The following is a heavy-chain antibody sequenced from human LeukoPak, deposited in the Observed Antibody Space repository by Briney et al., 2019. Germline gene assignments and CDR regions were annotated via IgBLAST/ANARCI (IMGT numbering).Heavy chain of an antibody. D-gene: IGHD1-26*01. CDR1: GFSFSGYG. CDR2: IGNSGDNI. CDR3: APQEKWELLPIDY. J-gene: IGHJ4*02. V-gene: IGHV3-23*01. Sequence: GGSLRLSCVASGFSFSGYGMCWVRQAPGKGLEWVSAIGNSGDNIHYADSVKGRFTISRDNSKNTLYLQMNSLRAEDAAVYYCAPQEKWELLPIDYWGQGTLVTVSS.